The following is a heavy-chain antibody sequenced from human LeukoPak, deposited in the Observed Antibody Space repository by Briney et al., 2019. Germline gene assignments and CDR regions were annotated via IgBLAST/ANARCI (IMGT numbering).Heavy chain of an antibody. CDR1: GVTFSGSA. Sequence: GGSLRLSCAASGVTFSGSAMHWVRQASGQGLEGVGRIRSKTHTYATAYAASVKGRFTISRDDSKNTAYLQMNSLKTEDTAVYYCTRHGGRDYYDSSEDAFDIWGQGTMVTVSS. CDR2: IRSKTHTYAT. V-gene: IGHV3-73*01. J-gene: IGHJ3*02. CDR3: TRHGGRDYYDSSEDAFDI. D-gene: IGHD3-22*01.